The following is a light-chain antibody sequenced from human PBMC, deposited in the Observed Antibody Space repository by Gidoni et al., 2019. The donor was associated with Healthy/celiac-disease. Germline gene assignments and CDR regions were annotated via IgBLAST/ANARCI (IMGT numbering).Light chain of an antibody. CDR1: PSISSSY. CDR3: QQYGSSPLFT. Sequence: EIVLTPSPGTLSLSPGERATLPCRASPSISSSYLAWYQQKPGQAPRLLIYGASSRATGIPDRFSGSGSGTDFTLTISRLEPEDFAVYYCQQYGSSPLFTFGPGTKVDIK. V-gene: IGKV3-20*01. CDR2: GAS. J-gene: IGKJ3*01.